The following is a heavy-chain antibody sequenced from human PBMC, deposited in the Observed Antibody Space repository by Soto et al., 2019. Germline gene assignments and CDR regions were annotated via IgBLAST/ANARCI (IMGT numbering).Heavy chain of an antibody. Sequence: QVQLVQSGAEVKKPGSSVKVSCKASGGTFSSYTIRWVRQAPGQGLEWMGRIIPILGIANYAQKFQGRVTITADKSTSTAYMELTSLRSEDTAVYYCASESRSYFDFWGQGTLVTVSS. J-gene: IGHJ4*02. CDR2: IIPILGIA. CDR3: ASESRSYFDF. CDR1: GGTFSSYT. V-gene: IGHV1-69*02.